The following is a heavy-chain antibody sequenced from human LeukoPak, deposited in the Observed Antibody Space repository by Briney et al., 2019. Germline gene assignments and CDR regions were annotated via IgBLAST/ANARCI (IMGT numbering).Heavy chain of an antibody. J-gene: IGHJ4*02. CDR2: IYGDASKT. D-gene: IGHD6-13*01. V-gene: IGHV3-23*01. CDR1: GFTFTTYT. CDR3: ANTAAGTIGY. Sequence: GGSLRLSCAASGFTFTTYTISWVRQAPGKGLEWVSSIYGDASKTFYADSVRGRFTNSRDNSKNTLYLQMNSLRAEDTAVYYCANTAAGTIGYWGQGTLVTVSS.